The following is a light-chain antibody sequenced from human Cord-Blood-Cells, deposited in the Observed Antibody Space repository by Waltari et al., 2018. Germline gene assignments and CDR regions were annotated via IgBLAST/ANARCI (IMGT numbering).Light chain of an antibody. CDR3: CSYAGSSTWV. CDR2: EGS. CDR1: SSADGFYTF. J-gene: IGLJ3*02. V-gene: IGLV2-23*01. Sequence: QSALPQPAPVSGPPGPSFTIPCTGTSSADGFYTFVSCYQQHPGKAPKLMIYEGSKRPSGVSNRFSGSKSGNTASLTISGLQAEDEADYYCCSYAGSSTWVFGGGTKLTVL.